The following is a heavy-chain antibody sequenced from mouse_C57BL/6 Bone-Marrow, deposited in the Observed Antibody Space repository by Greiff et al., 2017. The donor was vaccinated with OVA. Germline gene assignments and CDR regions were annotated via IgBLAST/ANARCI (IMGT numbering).Heavy chain of an antibody. D-gene: IGHD1-1*01. CDR1: GFTFSDYY. V-gene: IGHV5-12*01. J-gene: IGHJ1*03. Sequence: EVQRVESGGGLVQPGGSLKLSCAASGFTFSDYYMYWVRQTPEKRLEWVAYISNGGGSTYYPDTVKGRFPISRDNAKNTLYLQMSRLKSEDTAMYYCARGAYYGSSYWSFDVWGTGTTVTVSS. CDR2: ISNGGGST. CDR3: ARGAYYGSSYWSFDV.